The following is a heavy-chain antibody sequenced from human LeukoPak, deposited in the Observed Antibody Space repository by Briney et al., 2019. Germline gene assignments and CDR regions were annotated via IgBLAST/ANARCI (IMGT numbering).Heavy chain of an antibody. Sequence: ASVKVSCKASGYTFTSYGISWVRQAPGQGLEWMGWISAYNGNINYAQKLQGRVTMTTDTSTSTAYMELRSLRSDDTAVYYCARVRDSSGYYLLHFDYWGQGTLVTVSS. D-gene: IGHD3-22*01. V-gene: IGHV1-18*01. CDR2: ISAYNGNI. J-gene: IGHJ4*02. CDR1: GYTFTSYG. CDR3: ARVRDSSGYYLLHFDY.